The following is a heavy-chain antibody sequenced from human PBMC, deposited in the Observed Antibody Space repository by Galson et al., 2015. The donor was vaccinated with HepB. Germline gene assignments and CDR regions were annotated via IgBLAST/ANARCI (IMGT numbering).Heavy chain of an antibody. Sequence: PALVKPTQTLTLTCTFSGFSLSTSGVGVGWIRQPPGKALEWLALIYWDDDKRYSPSLKSRLTITKDTSKNQVVLTMTNMDPVDTATYYCAHMILTGYYFSVYPGTDRSPSTGYFDYWGQGTLVTVSS. CDR3: AHMILTGYYFSVYPGTDRSPSTGYFDY. J-gene: IGHJ4*02. D-gene: IGHD3-9*01. CDR1: GFSLSTSGVG. CDR2: IYWDDDK. V-gene: IGHV2-5*02.